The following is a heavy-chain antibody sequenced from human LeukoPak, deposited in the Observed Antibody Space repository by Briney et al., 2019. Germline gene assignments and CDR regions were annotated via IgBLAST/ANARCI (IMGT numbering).Heavy chain of an antibody. CDR2: IRADGRNK. V-gene: IGHV3-30*02. CDR3: SRNMGANDYMDV. D-gene: IGHD4/OR15-4a*01. CDR1: GFIFRSYG. Sequence: GGSLRPSCAASGFIFRSYGMHWVRQAPGKGLEWVAFIRADGRNKDYADSLRGRFSISRDNSMNTLNLQMDSLRLEDTAVYYCSRNMGANDYMDVWGIGTTVTVS. J-gene: IGHJ6*03.